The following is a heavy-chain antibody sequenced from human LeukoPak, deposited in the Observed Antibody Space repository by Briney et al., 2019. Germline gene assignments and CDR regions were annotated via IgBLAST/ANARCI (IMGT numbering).Heavy chain of an antibody. J-gene: IGHJ5*02. CDR2: IYYSGST. Sequence: SETLSLTCAVYGGSFSGYYWSWIRQPPGKGLEWIGYIYYSGSTNYNPSLKSRVTISVDTSKNQFSLKLSSVTAADTAVYYCARRDSSGYKNPWGQGTLVTVSS. CDR3: ARRDSSGYKNP. D-gene: IGHD3-22*01. CDR1: GGSFSGYY. V-gene: IGHV4-59*01.